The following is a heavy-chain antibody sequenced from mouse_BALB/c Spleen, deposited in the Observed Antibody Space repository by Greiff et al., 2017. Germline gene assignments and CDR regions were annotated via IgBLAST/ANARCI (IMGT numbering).Heavy chain of an antibody. CDR2: IDPANGNT. Sequence: EVQLQESGAELVKPGASVKLSCTASGFNIKDTYMHWVKQRPEQGLEWIGRIDPANGNTKYDPKFQGKATITADTSSNTAYLQLSSLTSEDTAVYYCAMGDGSSYAYWGQGTLVTVSA. CDR1: GFNIKDTY. CDR3: AMGDGSSYAY. J-gene: IGHJ3*01. D-gene: IGHD1-1*01. V-gene: IGHV14-3*02.